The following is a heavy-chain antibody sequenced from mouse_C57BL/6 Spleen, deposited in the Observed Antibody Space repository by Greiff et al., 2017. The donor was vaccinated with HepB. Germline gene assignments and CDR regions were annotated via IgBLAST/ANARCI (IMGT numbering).Heavy chain of an antibody. J-gene: IGHJ4*01. V-gene: IGHV6-3*01. CDR3: TSDYDVKGYAMDY. CDR1: GFTFSNYW. CDR2: IRLKSDNYAT. Sequence: EVQVVESGGGLVQPGGSMKLSCVASGFTFSNYWMNWVRQSPEKGLEWVAQIRLKSDNYATHYAESVKGRFTISRDDSKSSVYLQMNNLRAEDTGIYYCTSDYDVKGYAMDYWGQGTSVTVSS. D-gene: IGHD2-4*01.